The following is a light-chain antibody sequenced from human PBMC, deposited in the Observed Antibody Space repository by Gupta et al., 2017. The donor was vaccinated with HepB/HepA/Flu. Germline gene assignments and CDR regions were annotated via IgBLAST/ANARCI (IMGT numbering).Light chain of an antibody. V-gene: IGKV1-33*01. J-gene: IGKJ3*01. CDR2: DAS. CDR1: QDITHS. Sequence: QTTRSPPSLSAYVGDRVTITCQASQDITHSLDWYQQEPGEAPKLLIYDASNLKTGVPSRFSGSGSGTHFTLSINNLQPEDVGTYYCQQSYFLPFTFGHGTKVDFK. CDR3: QQSYFLPFT.